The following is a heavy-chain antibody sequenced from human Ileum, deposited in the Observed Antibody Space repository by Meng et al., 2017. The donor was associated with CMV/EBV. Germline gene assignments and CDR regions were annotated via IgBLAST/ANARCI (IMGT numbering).Heavy chain of an antibody. J-gene: IGHJ4*02. CDR2: IYTSGST. V-gene: IGHV4-4*07. D-gene: IGHD3-16*01. CDR1: GGSISSYY. CDR3: ARGPGGFGDFNFDY. Sequence: QGQPPESRPGTVMPSETLSLTCTVSGGSISSYYWSWIRQPAGKGLEWIGLIYTSGSTNYNPSLKSRVTMSVDTSKNQFSMRLTSVTAADTAVYYCARGPGGFGDFNFDYWGQGTLVTVSS.